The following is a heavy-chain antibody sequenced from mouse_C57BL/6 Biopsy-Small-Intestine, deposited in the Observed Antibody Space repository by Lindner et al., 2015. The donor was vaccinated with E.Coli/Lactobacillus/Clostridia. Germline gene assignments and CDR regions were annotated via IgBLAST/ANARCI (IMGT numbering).Heavy chain of an antibody. Sequence: VQLQESGPELVKPGASVKISCKASGYAFSSSWMNWVKQRPGKGLEWIGRIYPGDGDTNYNGKFKGKATLTADKSSSTAYMQLSSLTSEDSAVYFCARRGGTGTGFAYWGQGTLVTVSA. CDR3: ARRGGTGTGFAY. J-gene: IGHJ3*01. V-gene: IGHV1-82*01. CDR2: IYPGDGDT. CDR1: GYAFSSSW. D-gene: IGHD4-1*01.